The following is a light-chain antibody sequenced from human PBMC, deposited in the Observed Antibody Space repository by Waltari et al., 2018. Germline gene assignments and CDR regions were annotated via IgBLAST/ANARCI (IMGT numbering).Light chain of an antibody. Sequence: EIVMPQSPATLSVSPGERATLSCRASQGVRNNLFWYQQKPGQAPRLLIYGASTRVTGSPARFSGSWSGPEFTLTISSLQSEDFAVYYCQQYNNWPPWTFGQGTKVEIK. CDR1: QGVRNN. CDR3: QQYNNWPPWT. CDR2: GAS. V-gene: IGKV3-15*01. J-gene: IGKJ1*01.